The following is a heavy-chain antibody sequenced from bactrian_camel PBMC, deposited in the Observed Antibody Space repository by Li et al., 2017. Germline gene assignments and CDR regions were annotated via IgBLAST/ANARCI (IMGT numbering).Heavy chain of an antibody. CDR3: AAGWRCSWDQSGFRV. J-gene: IGHJ4*01. D-gene: IGHD2*01. V-gene: IGHV3S26*01. Sequence: HVQLVESGGGLVQPGGSLRLSCADSGFACSSNSMYWVRQAPGKEREGIAAIDSDGPTSYAESVKGRFTISRDKGKNTLYLQMNSLKPEDTAMYSCAAGWRCSWDQSGFRVWGQGTQVTVS. CDR1: GFACSSNS. CDR2: IDSDGPT.